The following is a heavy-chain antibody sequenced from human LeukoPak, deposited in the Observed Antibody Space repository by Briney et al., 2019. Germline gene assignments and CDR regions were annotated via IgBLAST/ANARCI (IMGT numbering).Heavy chain of an antibody. J-gene: IGHJ4*02. Sequence: PGGSLRLSCAASGFTFSNYAMNWVRQAPGKGLEWVSSISGSGGSTYFAGSVKGRVTISRDNSKNTMYMQMNSLRVEDTAVYYCAKGGQNYDFWRFDCWGQGSLVTVSS. D-gene: IGHD3-3*01. CDR2: ISGSGGST. CDR1: GFTFSNYA. CDR3: AKGGQNYDFWRFDC. V-gene: IGHV3-23*01.